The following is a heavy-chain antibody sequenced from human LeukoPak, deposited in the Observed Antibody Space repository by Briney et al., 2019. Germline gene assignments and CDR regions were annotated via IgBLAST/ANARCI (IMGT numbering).Heavy chain of an antibody. Sequence: SESLSLTCPVDAPSFSGYYWSWIRQPPGKGMEWNGEINHSGSNNYNPSLKSRGTISVDTYKNQFSLKLRSVTAADTAVYYCARGRMGSGGFDYWGQGNLVTVTS. CDR1: APSFSGYY. J-gene: IGHJ4*02. D-gene: IGHD3-10*01. CDR2: INHSGSN. V-gene: IGHV4-34*01. CDR3: ARGRMGSGGFDY.